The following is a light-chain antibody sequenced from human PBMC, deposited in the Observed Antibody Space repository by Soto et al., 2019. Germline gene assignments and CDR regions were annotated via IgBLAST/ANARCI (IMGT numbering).Light chain of an antibody. J-gene: IGKJ5*01. Sequence: TQAPGTRSVSPGVGATLSCRASQSINTLLAWYQQKPGQAPRLLIYRASTRATDIPARFSGSGSGTDFTLTISSLQSEDFAIYYCQQYNNCPITFGQGTRLEIK. CDR2: RAS. CDR3: QQYNNCPIT. V-gene: IGKV3-15*01. CDR1: QSINTL.